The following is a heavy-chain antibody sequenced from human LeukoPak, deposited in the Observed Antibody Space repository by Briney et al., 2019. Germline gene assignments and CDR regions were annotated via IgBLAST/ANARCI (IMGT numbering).Heavy chain of an antibody. J-gene: IGHJ3*02. CDR3: ARRPNYDILTGYYNSHDAFDI. D-gene: IGHD3-9*01. CDR2: IDLSDSFT. V-gene: IGHV5-10-1*01. CDR1: GYSFTSYW. Sequence: GESLRISCKGSGYSFTSYWISWVRQMPGKGLGWMGGIDLSDSFTNYSPSSQGHVTISADKSISTAYLQWSSLKASDTAMYYCARRPNYDILTGYYNSHDAFDIWGQGTMVTVSS.